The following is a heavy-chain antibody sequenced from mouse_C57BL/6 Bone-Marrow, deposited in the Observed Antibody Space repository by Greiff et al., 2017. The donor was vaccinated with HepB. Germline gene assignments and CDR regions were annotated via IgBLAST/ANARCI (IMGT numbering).Heavy chain of an antibody. Sequence: VQLQQPGAELVKPGASVKLSCKASGYTFTSYWMHWVKQRPGQGLEWIGMIHPNSGSTNYNEKFKSKATLTVDKSSSTAYMQLSSLTSEDSAVYYCATYYSNYVGFAYWGQGTLVTVSA. CDR2: IHPNSGST. CDR1: GYTFTSYW. V-gene: IGHV1-64*01. D-gene: IGHD2-5*01. CDR3: ATYYSNYVGFAY. J-gene: IGHJ3*01.